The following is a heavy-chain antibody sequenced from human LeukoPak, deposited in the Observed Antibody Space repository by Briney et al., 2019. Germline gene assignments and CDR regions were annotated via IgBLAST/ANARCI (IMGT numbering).Heavy chain of an antibody. D-gene: IGHD3-22*01. V-gene: IGHV4-59*01. CDR2: IYYSGST. CDR1: GGSISSYY. CDR3: ARDSAMIDNWFDP. J-gene: IGHJ5*02. Sequence: PSETLSLTCTVSGGSISSYYWSWIRQPPGKGLEWIGYIYYSGSTNYNPSLKGRVTISVDTSKNQFSLKLSSVTAADTAVYYCARDSAMIDNWFDPWGQGTLVTVSS.